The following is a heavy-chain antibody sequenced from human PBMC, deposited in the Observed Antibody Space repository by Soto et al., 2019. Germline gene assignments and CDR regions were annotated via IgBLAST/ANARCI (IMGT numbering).Heavy chain of an antibody. V-gene: IGHV3-21*01. J-gene: IGHJ6*02. D-gene: IGHD3-10*01. CDR1: GFTFSDYT. CDR3: ARRSELLWYGMDV. CDR2: ISSGSIYT. Sequence: GESLKISCVASGFTFSDYTINWVRQAPGKGLEWVSSISSGSIYTYYTDSVKGRFTISRDNAKKSTYLQMNSLRAEDTAVFYCARRSELLWYGMDVWGQGTTVTVSS.